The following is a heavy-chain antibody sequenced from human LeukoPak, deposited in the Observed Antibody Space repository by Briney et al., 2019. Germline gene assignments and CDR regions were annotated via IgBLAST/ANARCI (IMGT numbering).Heavy chain of an antibody. J-gene: IGHJ5*02. CDR3: ARGGYSYGYDWFDP. CDR2: MNPNSGNT. Sequence: ASVKVSCKASGYTFTSYDTNWVRQATEQGLEWMGWMNPNSGNTGYAQKFQGRVTMTRNTSISTAYMELSSLRSEDTAVYYCARGGYSYGYDWFDPWGQGTLVTVSS. V-gene: IGHV1-8*01. D-gene: IGHD5-18*01. CDR1: GYTFTSYD.